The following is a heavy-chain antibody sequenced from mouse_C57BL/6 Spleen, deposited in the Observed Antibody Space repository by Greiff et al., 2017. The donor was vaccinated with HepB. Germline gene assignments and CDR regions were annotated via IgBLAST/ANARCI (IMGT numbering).Heavy chain of an antibody. V-gene: IGHV2-2*01. J-gene: IGHJ1*03. CDR3: ARKNCDWYFDV. Sequence: VKLMESGPGLVQPSQSLSITCTVSGFSLTSYGVHWVRQSPGKGLEWLGVIWSGGSTDYNAAFISRLSISKDNSKSQVFLKMNSLQADDTAIYYCARKNCDWYFDVWGTGTTVTVSS. CDR2: IWSGGST. CDR1: GFSLTSYG. D-gene: IGHD4-1*01.